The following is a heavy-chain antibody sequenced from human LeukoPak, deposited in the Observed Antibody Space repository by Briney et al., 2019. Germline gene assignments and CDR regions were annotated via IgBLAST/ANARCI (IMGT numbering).Heavy chain of an antibody. CDR3: ARQAGAAAVNWFDP. CDR2: IYYSGAA. CDR1: GGSISSGDSY. V-gene: IGHV4-30-4*01. J-gene: IGHJ5*02. D-gene: IGHD6-13*01. Sequence: SETLSLTCSVSGGSISSGDSYWSWIRQPPGKGLEWVGYIYYSGAAYYNPSLKSRVTISIDASKNQFSLKLSSVTAADTAVYYCARQAGAAAVNWFDPWGQGTLVTVSS.